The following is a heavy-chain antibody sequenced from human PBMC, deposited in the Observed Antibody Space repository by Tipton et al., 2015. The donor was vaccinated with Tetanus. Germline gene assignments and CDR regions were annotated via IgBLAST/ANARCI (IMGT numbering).Heavy chain of an antibody. D-gene: IGHD3-3*01. CDR2: ISYSGST. CDR1: GASISSSRRFD. V-gene: IGHV4-39*07. CDR3: ARANFDSSKKGPLDS. Sequence: TLSLTCTVSGASISSSRRFDCGWIRQPPGKGLEWIGTISYSGSTSYSPSLKSRVTMSVDTSRNQFSLNLASVTAADTAVYFCARANFDSSKKGPLDSWGQGIPVIVSA. J-gene: IGHJ4*02.